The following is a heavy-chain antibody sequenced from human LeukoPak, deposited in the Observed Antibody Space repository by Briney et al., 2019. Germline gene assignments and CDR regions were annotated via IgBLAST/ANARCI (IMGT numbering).Heavy chain of an antibody. J-gene: IGHJ4*02. CDR3: AREGYYDSSGYYTPLDY. D-gene: IGHD3-22*01. CDR1: GGTFSSYA. Sequence: SVKVSRKASGGTFSSYAISWVRQAPGQGLEWMGGIIPIFGTANYAQKFQGRVTITADESTSTAYMELSSLRSEDTAVYYCAREGYYDSSGYYTPLDYWGQGTLVTVSS. V-gene: IGHV1-69*13. CDR2: IIPIFGTA.